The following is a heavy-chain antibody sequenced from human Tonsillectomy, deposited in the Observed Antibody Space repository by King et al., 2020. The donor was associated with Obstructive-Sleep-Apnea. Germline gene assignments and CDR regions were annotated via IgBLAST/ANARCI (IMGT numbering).Heavy chain of an antibody. CDR2: INPDSGGT. J-gene: IGHJ4*02. D-gene: IGHD4-17*01. CDR1: GYTFTGYY. V-gene: IGHV1-2*02. CDR3: ARRDGDPPFDY. Sequence: QLVQSGAEVKKPGASVKVSCKASGYTFTGYYMHWVRQAPGQGLEWMGWINPDSGGTNYAQNFQGKVTMTRDTSISTAYMELSSLRSDDTAVYYCARRDGDPPFDYWGQGTLVSVSS.